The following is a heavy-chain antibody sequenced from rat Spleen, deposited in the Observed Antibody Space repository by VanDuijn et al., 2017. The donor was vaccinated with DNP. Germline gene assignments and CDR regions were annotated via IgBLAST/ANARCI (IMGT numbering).Heavy chain of an antibody. CDR3: ARHYGGYLYYFDY. CDR1: GFTFSNSD. CDR2: ITTTGINT. J-gene: IGHJ2*01. D-gene: IGHD1-11*01. V-gene: IGHV5-25*01. Sequence: EVQLVESGGDLLQPGRSLKLSCAASGFTFSNSDMAWVRQAPTKGLEWVATITTTGINTYYQDSVKGRFTISRDNAKSTLYLQMNSLRSEDTATYYCARHYGGYLYYFDYWGHGVMVTVSS.